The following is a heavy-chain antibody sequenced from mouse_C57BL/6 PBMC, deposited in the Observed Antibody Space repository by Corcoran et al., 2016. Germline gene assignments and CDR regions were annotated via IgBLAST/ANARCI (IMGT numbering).Heavy chain of an antibody. J-gene: IGHJ2*01. CDR3: ASDYGSSFDY. CDR1: GYTFTTYG. D-gene: IGHD1-1*01. V-gene: IGHV9-3*01. CDR2: INTYSAVP. Sequence: QIQLVQSGPELKKPGETVKISCKASGYTFTTYGMSWVKQAPGKGLKWMGWINTYSAVPTYADDFKGRFAFSLETSASTAYLQINNLKNEDTATYFCASDYGSSFDYWGQGTTLTVSS.